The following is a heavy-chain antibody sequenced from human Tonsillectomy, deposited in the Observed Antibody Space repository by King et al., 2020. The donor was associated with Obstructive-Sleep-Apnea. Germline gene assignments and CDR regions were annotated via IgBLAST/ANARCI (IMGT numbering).Heavy chain of an antibody. J-gene: IGHJ4*02. CDR1: GFTFSSYA. CDR3: SRDGEMAIAGPFDY. D-gene: IGHD5-24*01. CDR2: ISYDVRNK. Sequence: QLVQSGGGVVQPGRSLILSCAASGFTFSSYAMHWVRQAPGKGLGGVAVISYDVRNKYSADSVEGRFTISRDNSKNTLYLQMNSQRAEDTAVYYCSRDGEMAIAGPFDYWGQGTLVTVSS. V-gene: IGHV3-30*04.